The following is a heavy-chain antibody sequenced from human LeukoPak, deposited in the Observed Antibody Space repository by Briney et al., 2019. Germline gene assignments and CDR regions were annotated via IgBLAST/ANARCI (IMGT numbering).Heavy chain of an antibody. CDR3: ASQYIEANYYYHMDV. CDR2: INGSGVST. CDR1: GLTFSSYA. V-gene: IGHV3-23*01. J-gene: IGHJ6*03. D-gene: IGHD5-18*01. Sequence: PGGSLRLSCAASGLTFSSYAMAWVRQAPGKGLEWVSTINGSGVSTYYGDSVKGRFTISRDNSKNTLYLQMNSLRVEDTAVYYCASQYIEANYYYHMDVWGTGTTVIVSS.